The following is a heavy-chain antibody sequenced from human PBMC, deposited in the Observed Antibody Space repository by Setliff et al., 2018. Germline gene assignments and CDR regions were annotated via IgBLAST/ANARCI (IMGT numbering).Heavy chain of an antibody. D-gene: IGHD3-22*01. J-gene: IGHJ4*02. CDR3: AGGWRGTVYDPPDY. CDR1: GYTFTTFW. CDR2: IYPGDSDT. Sequence: PGESLKISCTGSGYTFTTFWIGWVRRMPGEGLEWVGLIYPGDSDTRYSPSFRGQVTISADKSINTAYLQWSSLKASDTAMYFCAGGWRGTVYDPPDYWGQGTQVTVSS. V-gene: IGHV5-51*01.